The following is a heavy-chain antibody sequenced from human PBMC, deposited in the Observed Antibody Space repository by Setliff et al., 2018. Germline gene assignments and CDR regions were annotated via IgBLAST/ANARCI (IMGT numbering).Heavy chain of an antibody. CDR1: GFSLSTSGVG. J-gene: IGHJ4*02. Sequence: SGPTLVNPTQTLTLTCTFSGFSLSTSGVGVGWIRQPPGKALEWLALIYRDDDKRYSPSLKSRLTITKDTSKNQVALTMTNMDPVDTATYYCAHRRGDYYDSSGYYYDYWGQGTLVTVSS. V-gene: IGHV2-5*02. CDR2: IYRDDDK. CDR3: AHRRGDYYDSSGYYYDY. D-gene: IGHD3-22*01.